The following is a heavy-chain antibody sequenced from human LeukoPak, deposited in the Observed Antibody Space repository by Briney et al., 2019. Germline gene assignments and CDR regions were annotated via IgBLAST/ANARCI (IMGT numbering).Heavy chain of an antibody. Sequence: SETLSLTCTVSGRSISSGGYYWTWIRQHPGGGLEWIGNIYYNESPDYNPSLKSRVSISVDTSKNQFSLKLDSVTAADTAMYYCARARYSRSSGSYYGMDVWGQGTTVTVSS. CDR2: IYYNESP. D-gene: IGHD6-6*01. CDR1: GRSISSGGYY. CDR3: ARARYSRSSGSYYGMDV. V-gene: IGHV4-31*03. J-gene: IGHJ6*02.